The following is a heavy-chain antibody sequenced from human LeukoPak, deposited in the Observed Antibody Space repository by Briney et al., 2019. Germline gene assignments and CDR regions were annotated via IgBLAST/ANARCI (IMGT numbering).Heavy chain of an antibody. V-gene: IGHV1-18*01. D-gene: IGHD3-3*01. CDR3: ARRSYYDFWSGYWGYYFDY. CDR2: ISAYNGNT. J-gene: IGHJ4*02. CDR1: GYTFTSYG. Sequence: ASVKVSCKASGYTFTSYGISWVRQAPGQGLEWMGWISAYNGNTNYAQKLQGRVTMTTDTSTSTAYMELRSLRSEDTAVYYCARRSYYDFWSGYWGYYFDYWGQGALVTVSS.